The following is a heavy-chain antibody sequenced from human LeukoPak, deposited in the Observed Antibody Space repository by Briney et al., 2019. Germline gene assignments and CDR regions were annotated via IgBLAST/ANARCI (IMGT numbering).Heavy chain of an antibody. CDR1: GFTFSSYG. D-gene: IGHD3-10*01. Sequence: GSLRLSCAASGFTFSSYGMHWVRQAPGKGLEWVAFIRYDGSNKYYADSVKGRFTISRDNSKNTLYLQMNSLRAEDTAVYYCAKDLTRITMVRGVTLDYWGQGTLVTVSS. CDR3: AKDLTRITMVRGVTLDY. J-gene: IGHJ4*02. CDR2: IRYDGSNK. V-gene: IGHV3-30*02.